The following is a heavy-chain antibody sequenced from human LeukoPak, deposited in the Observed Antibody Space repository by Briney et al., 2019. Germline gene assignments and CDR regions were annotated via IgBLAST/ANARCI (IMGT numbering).Heavy chain of an antibody. Sequence: GGSLRLSCAASGFTFSRYTMHWVRQAPGKGLEWVAFISSDGSNRYYADSVKGRFTISRDNSKNTLYLQMNSLRPEDTAVYYCARDWDEADYFDSSGTSFGYWGQGTLVTVSS. CDR2: ISSDGSNR. CDR1: GFTFSRYT. J-gene: IGHJ4*02. CDR3: ARDWDEADYFDSSGTSFGY. D-gene: IGHD3-22*01. V-gene: IGHV3-30-3*01.